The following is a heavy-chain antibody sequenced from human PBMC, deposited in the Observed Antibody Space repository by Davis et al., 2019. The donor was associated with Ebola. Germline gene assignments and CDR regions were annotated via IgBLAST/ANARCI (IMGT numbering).Heavy chain of an antibody. J-gene: IGHJ4*02. D-gene: IGHD2-2*01. V-gene: IGHV1-8*01. Sequence: ASVKVSCKASGYTFTSYDINWVRQATGQGLEWMGWMNPNSGNTGYAQKFQGRVTMTRNTSISTAYMELSSLRSDDTAVYYCARAWSYIVVVPAAMDPPDYWGQGTLVTVSS. CDR3: ARAWSYIVVVPAAMDPPDY. CDR1: GYTFTSYD. CDR2: MNPNSGNT.